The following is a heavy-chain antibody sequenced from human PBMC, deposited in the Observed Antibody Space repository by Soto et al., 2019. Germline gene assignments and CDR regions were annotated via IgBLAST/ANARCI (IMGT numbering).Heavy chain of an antibody. J-gene: IGHJ3*01. D-gene: IGHD1-26*01. CDR2: IHSDGSIT. V-gene: IGHV3-74*01. CDR1: GFTFSYYW. Sequence: EVQLVESGGGLVRPGGSLRLSCAASGFTFSYYWMHWVRQAPGKGLVWVSRIHSDGSITTYADLVKGRFIISKDNARNTVDLQMNSVRVEDTAVYYCARGDRGAFDLWGQGTVVTVSS. CDR3: ARGDRGAFDL.